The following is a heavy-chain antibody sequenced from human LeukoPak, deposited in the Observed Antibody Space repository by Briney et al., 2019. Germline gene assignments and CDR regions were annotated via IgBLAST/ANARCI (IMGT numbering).Heavy chain of an antibody. CDR3: AKDPAVGGTAEYFQH. CDR1: GFTFSSYW. V-gene: IGHV3-74*01. D-gene: IGHD1-26*01. J-gene: IGHJ1*01. CDR2: INSDGSST. Sequence: PGGSLRLSCAASGFTFSSYWMHWVRQAPGKGLVWVSRINSDGSSTSYADSVKGRFTISRDNAKNTLYLQMNSLRAEDTAVYYCAKDPAVGGTAEYFQHWGQGTLVTVSS.